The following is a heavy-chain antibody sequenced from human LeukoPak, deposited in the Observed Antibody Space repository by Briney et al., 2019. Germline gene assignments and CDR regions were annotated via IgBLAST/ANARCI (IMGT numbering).Heavy chain of an antibody. V-gene: IGHV2-5*01. CDR1: GFSLSTRGVG. J-gene: IGHJ4*02. CDR2: IYWSDDK. Sequence: QSGPTLLQPPQTLTLTCTFSGFSLSTRGVGVGWIRQPPGKALEWRALIYWSDDKRYSPCLKRRLTITKDTSKNQVVLTITNMAPVDTATYYCADSRSSSPLSYWGQGTLVAVSA. CDR3: ADSRSSSPLSY. D-gene: IGHD6-6*01.